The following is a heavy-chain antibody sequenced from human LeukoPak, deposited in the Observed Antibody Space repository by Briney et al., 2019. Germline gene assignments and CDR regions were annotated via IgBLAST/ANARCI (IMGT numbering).Heavy chain of an antibody. J-gene: IGHJ4*02. V-gene: IGHV4-34*01. Sequence: SETLSLTCAVYGGSFSGYYWSWIRQPPGKGLEWIGEINHSGSTNYNPSLKSRVTISVDTSKNQFSLKLSSVTAADTAVYYCARMDYYGSGSYDYWGQGTLVTVSS. CDR3: ARMDYYGSGSYDY. CDR1: GGSFSGYY. D-gene: IGHD3-10*01. CDR2: INHSGST.